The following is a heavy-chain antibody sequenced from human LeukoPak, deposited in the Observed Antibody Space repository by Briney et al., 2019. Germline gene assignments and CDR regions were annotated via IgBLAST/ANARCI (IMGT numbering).Heavy chain of an antibody. V-gene: IGHV1-24*01. CDR2: FDPEDGET. CDR1: GYTLTELS. D-gene: IGHD3-3*01. J-gene: IGHJ6*02. Sequence: ASVKVSCKVSGYTLTELSMHWVRQAPGKGLEWMGGFDPEDGETIYAQKFQGRVTMTEDTSTDTAYMEPSSLRSEDTAVYYCATGLRFLVTYYYYGMDVWGQGTTVTVSS. CDR3: ATGLRFLVTYYYYGMDV.